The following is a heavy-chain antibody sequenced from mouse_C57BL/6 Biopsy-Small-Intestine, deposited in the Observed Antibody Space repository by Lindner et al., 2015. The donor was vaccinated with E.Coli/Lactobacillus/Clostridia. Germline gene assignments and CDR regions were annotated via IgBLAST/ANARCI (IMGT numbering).Heavy chain of an antibody. CDR3: ARGDVFAY. CDR2: IYPGDGDT. V-gene: IGHV1-82*01. Sequence: VQLQESGPELVKPGASVKISCKAPGYAFSSSWMNWVKQRPGKGLEWIGRIYPGDGDTNYNGKFKGKATLTADKSSSTAYMQLSSLTSEDSAVYFCARGDVFAYWGQGTLVTVSA. D-gene: IGHD2-13*01. J-gene: IGHJ3*01. CDR1: GYAFSSSW.